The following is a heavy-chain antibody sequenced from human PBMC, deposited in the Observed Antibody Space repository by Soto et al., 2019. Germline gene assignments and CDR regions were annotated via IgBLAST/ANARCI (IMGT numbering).Heavy chain of an antibody. V-gene: IGHV1-8*01. CDR1: GYTFTNYD. J-gene: IGHJ4*02. D-gene: IGHD4-17*01. CDR2: MNPNSGMT. Sequence: QVQLVQSGAEVKKPGASVKVSCKASGYTFTNYDINWVRQATGQGLEWMGWMNPNSGMTVFAQKFQGRVTMTMDTSISTAYMELSSLRSEDTAVDYCARAHGDYDYWGQGTLVTVSS. CDR3: ARAHGDYDY.